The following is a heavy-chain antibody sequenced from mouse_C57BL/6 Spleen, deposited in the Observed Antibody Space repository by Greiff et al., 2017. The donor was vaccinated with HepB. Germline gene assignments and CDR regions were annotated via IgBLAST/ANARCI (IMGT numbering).Heavy chain of an antibody. J-gene: IGHJ4*01. Sequence: QVQLQQPGAELVMPGASVKLSCKASGYTFTSYWMHWVKQRPGQGLEWIGEIDPSDSYTNYHQKFKGKSTLTVDKSSSTAYMQLSSLTSEDSAVYYCARGGPYAMDYWGQGTSVTVSS. CDR3: ARGGPYAMDY. CDR1: GYTFTSYW. V-gene: IGHV1-69*01. CDR2: IDPSDSYT.